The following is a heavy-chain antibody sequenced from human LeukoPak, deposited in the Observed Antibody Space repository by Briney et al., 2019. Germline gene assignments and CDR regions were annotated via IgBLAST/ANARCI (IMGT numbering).Heavy chain of an antibody. CDR1: GFTFSSYE. CDR2: ISSSGSTI. V-gene: IGHV3-48*03. CDR3: ARGSGFSYAFTGRERTKSRLDY. Sequence: PGGSLRLSCAASGFTFSSYEMNWVRQAPGKGLEWVSYISSSGSTIYYADSVKGRFTISRDNSKNTLYLQMNNLRAEDTAVYYCARGSGFSYAFTGRERTKSRLDYWGQGTLVTVSS. J-gene: IGHJ4*02. D-gene: IGHD5-18*01.